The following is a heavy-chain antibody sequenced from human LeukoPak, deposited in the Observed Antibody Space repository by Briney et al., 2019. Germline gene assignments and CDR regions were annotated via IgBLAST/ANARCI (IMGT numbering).Heavy chain of an antibody. D-gene: IGHD6-19*01. V-gene: IGHV3-21*01. CDR1: GFTFSSSG. J-gene: IGHJ3*02. CDR2: ISSSSSYI. CDR3: ARDINSSGRDNDAFDI. Sequence: GGSLRLSCAASGFTFSSSGMHWVRQAPGKGLEWVSSISSSSSYIYYADSVKGRFTISRDNAKNSLYLQMNSLRAEDTAVYYCARDINSSGRDNDAFDIWGQGTMVTVSS.